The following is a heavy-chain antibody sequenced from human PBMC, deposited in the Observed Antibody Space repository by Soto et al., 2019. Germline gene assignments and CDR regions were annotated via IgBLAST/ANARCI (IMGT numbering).Heavy chain of an antibody. CDR3: ARSYSSGWYRKDYYFDY. J-gene: IGHJ4*02. CDR1: GYTFTSYG. D-gene: IGHD6-19*01. V-gene: IGHV1-18*01. Sequence: ASVKVSCKASGYTFTSYGISWVRQAPGQGLEWMGWISAYNGNTNYAQKLQGRVTMTTDTSTSTAYMELSSLRSEDTAVYYCARSYSSGWYRKDYYFDYWGQGTLVTVSS. CDR2: ISAYNGNT.